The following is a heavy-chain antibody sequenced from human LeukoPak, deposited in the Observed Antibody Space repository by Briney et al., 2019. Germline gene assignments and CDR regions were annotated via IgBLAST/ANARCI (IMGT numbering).Heavy chain of an antibody. J-gene: IGHJ4*02. V-gene: IGHV3-30*04. CDR3: VRLTAAGRRTDFDY. CDR2: ISYDGSNR. D-gene: IGHD6-13*01. Sequence: GGSLRLSCAASGFTFSSYAMHWVRQAPGKGLEWVAAISYDGSNRYYADSVKGRFIISRDNSKNTLYLQMNSLRTEDTAVYYCVRLTAAGRRTDFDYWGQGTLVTVSS. CDR1: GFTFSSYA.